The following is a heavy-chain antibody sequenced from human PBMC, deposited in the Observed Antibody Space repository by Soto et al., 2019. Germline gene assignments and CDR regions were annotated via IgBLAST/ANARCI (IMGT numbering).Heavy chain of an antibody. V-gene: IGHV4-39*01. D-gene: IGHD3-22*01. CDR3: ARPTLSAYYYDSSGYYFDY. Sequence: QLQLQESGPGLVKPSETLSLTCTVSGGSISSSSYYWGWIRQPPGKGLEWIGSIYYSGSTYYNPSHKIRVTISIDTSKNQFSLKLSSVTAADTAVYYCARPTLSAYYYDSSGYYFDYWGQGTLVTVSS. CDR2: IYYSGST. CDR1: GGSISSSSYY. J-gene: IGHJ4*02.